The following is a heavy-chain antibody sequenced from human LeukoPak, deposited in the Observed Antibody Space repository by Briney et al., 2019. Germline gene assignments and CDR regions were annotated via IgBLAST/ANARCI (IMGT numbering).Heavy chain of an antibody. Sequence: GGSLRLSCAASGVTFSSYWMSWVRQAPGKGLEWVSYISSSGSTTHYADSAKGRFTISRDNAKNSLYLQMDSLRGEDTAVYYCAAKEGTRSDFDYWGQGTLVTVAS. J-gene: IGHJ4*02. CDR3: AAKEGTRSDFDY. V-gene: IGHV3-48*04. CDR1: GVTFSSYW. CDR2: ISSSGSTT. D-gene: IGHD1-14*01.